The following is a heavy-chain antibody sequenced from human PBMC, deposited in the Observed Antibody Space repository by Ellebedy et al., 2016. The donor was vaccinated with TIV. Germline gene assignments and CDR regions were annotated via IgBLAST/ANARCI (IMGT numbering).Heavy chain of an antibody. V-gene: IGHV4-34*01. D-gene: IGHD6-19*01. CDR1: GGSFSAYY. CDR2: INNYGNT. Sequence: MPSETLSLTCAVYGGSFSAYYWSWMRQAPGKGLEWIGEINNYGNTNYNPSLKSRVTVSVDTSKKQFSLEMSSVTAAETAVYYCARVKRWLVLSDYYYGMDVWGQGTTVTVSS. J-gene: IGHJ6*02. CDR3: ARVKRWLVLSDYYYGMDV.